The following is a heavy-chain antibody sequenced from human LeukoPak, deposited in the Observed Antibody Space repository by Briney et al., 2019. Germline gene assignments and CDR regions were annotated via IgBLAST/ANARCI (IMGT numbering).Heavy chain of an antibody. CDR2: IYSGGST. J-gene: IGHJ3*02. Sequence: GGSLRLSCAASGFTVRSNYMSWVRQAPGKGLEWVSVIYSGGSTYYADSVKGRFTISRDISKNTLYLQMNSLRAEDTAVYYCARDPQVTSIHDAFHIWGQGTMVTVSS. CDR3: ARDPQVTSIHDAFHI. CDR1: GFTVRSNY. D-gene: IGHD2-21*02. V-gene: IGHV3-66*01.